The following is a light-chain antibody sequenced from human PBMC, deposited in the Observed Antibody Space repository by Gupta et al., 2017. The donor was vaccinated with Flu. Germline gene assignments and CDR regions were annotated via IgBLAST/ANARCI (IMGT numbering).Light chain of an antibody. CDR3: QLDCRSPPHT. V-gene: IGKV3-20*01. CDR2: GAS. CDR1: QSVRSNY. J-gene: IGKJ2*01. Sequence: EIVLTQSPGTLSLSPGESASLFCRASQSVRSNYLAWYQQRPGQAPRLLIHGASNRAAGIPDRYSGSWSGIDFTLTISIRELEDFAIYYCQLDCRSPPHTFGQWTKLEIK.